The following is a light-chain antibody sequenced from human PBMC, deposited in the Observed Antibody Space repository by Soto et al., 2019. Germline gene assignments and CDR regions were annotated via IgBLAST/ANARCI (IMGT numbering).Light chain of an antibody. CDR1: QSVSSN. CDR2: GAS. Sequence: EIVMTQSPATLSVSPGERATLSCRASQSVSSNLAWYQQKPGQAPRLLIYGASTRATGIPARFSGSGSETEFTLTISSLQSEEFAVYYCQQYNNWTRPFGQGTKVDIK. CDR3: QQYNNWTRP. V-gene: IGKV3-15*01. J-gene: IGKJ1*01.